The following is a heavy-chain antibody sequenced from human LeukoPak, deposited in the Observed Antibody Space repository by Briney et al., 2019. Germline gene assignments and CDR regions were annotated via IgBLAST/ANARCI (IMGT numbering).Heavy chain of an antibody. CDR2: IKQDGSEK. CDR3: ATSPARGYSGYDQYYFDY. D-gene: IGHD5-12*01. V-gene: IGHV3-7*01. J-gene: IGHJ4*02. Sequence: PGGSLRLSCAASGFTFSSYWMSWVRQAPGKGLEWVANIKQDGSEKYYVDSVKGRFTISRDNAKNSLYLQMNSLRAEDTAVYYCATSPARGYSGYDQYYFDYWGQGTLVTVSS. CDR1: GFTFSSYW.